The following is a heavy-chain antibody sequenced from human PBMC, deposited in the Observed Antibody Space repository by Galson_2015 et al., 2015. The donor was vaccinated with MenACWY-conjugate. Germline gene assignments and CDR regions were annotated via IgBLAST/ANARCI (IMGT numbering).Heavy chain of an antibody. Sequence: QSGAEVNKPGESLTISCQGSGYIFSTYWIAWVRQMPGNGLEWMGMIYPGDTYIRNNPSFEGQVTMSVDKSISTAYLRWSSLKASDTAMYYWTRRLIANFRDAFDFWGQGTMVTVSS. CDR3: TRRLIANFRDAFDF. D-gene: IGHD2-21*01. CDR2: IYPGDTYI. V-gene: IGHV5-51*01. J-gene: IGHJ3*01. CDR1: GYIFSTYW.